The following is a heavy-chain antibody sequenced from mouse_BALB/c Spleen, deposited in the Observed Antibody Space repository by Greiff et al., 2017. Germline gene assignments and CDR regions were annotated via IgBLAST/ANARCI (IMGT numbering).Heavy chain of an antibody. CDR1: GYSITSYYA. V-gene: IGHV3-2*02. Sequence: VQLKESGPGLVKPSQSLSLTCTVTGYSITSYYAWNWIRQFPGNKLEWMGYISYSGSTSYNPSLKSRISITRDTSKNQFFLQLNSVTTEDTATYYCARGRDRWFAYWGQGTLVTVSA. D-gene: IGHD3-3*01. J-gene: IGHJ3*01. CDR2: ISYSGST. CDR3: ARGRDRWFAY.